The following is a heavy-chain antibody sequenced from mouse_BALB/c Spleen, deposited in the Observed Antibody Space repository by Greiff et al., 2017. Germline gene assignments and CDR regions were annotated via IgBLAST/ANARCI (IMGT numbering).Heavy chain of an antibody. V-gene: IGHV6-6*02. CDR1: GFTFSNYW. Sequence: VQLKESGGGLVQPGGSMKLSCVASGFTFSNYWMNWVRQSPEKGLEWVAEIRLKSNNYATHYAESVKGRFTISRDDSKSSVYLQMNNLRAEDTGTYYCAHGNSDYWGQGTTLTVSS. CDR3: AHGNSDY. J-gene: IGHJ2*01. CDR2: IRLKSNNYAT. D-gene: IGHD2-1*01.